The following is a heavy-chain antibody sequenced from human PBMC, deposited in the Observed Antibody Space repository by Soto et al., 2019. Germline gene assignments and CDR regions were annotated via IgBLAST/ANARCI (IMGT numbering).Heavy chain of an antibody. D-gene: IGHD3-22*01. V-gene: IGHV1-2*04. CDR1: GYTFTGYY. CDR3: AISGYYDSSGYFDY. Sequence: ASVKVSCKASGYTFTGYYMHWVRQAPGQGLEWMGWINPNSGGTNYAQKFQGWVTMTRDTSISTAYMELSRLRSDDTAVYYCAISGYYDSSGYFDYWGQGTLVTVSS. J-gene: IGHJ4*02. CDR2: INPNSGGT.